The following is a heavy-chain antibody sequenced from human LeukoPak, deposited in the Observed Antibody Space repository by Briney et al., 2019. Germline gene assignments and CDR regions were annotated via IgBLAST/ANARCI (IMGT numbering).Heavy chain of an antibody. Sequence: GGSLRLSCAASGFTFSDYYMSWIRQAPGKGLEWVSYISSSSSYTNYAGSVRGRFTISRDNAKKSLYLQMNSLRVEDTAVYYCARVMTTVTYYYYAMDVWGQGTTVTVSS. V-gene: IGHV3-11*03. CDR2: ISSSSSYT. CDR1: GFTFSDYY. CDR3: ARVMTTVTYYYYAMDV. J-gene: IGHJ6*02. D-gene: IGHD4-17*01.